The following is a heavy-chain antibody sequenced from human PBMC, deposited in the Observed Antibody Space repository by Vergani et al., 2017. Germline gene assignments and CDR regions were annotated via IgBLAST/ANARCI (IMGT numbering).Heavy chain of an antibody. CDR3: AKDTDLRLHYYYYGMDV. J-gene: IGHJ6*02. V-gene: IGHV3-23*01. CDR1: GFTFSSYA. CDR2: ISGSGGST. D-gene: IGHD3/OR15-3a*01. Sequence: EVQLLESGGGLVQPGGSLRLSCAASGFTFSSYAMSWVRQAPGKGLEWVSAISGSGGSTYYADSVKGRFTISRDNSKNTLYLQMNSLRAEDTAVYYCAKDTDLRLHYYYYGMDVWGQGTTVTVSS.